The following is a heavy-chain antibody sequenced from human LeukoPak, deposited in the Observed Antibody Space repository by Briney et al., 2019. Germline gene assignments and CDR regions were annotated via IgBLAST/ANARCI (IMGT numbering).Heavy chain of an antibody. V-gene: IGHV3-11*05. CDR2: ISGSSSYT. CDR3: ARDLGTMVRGVLDY. D-gene: IGHD3-10*01. J-gene: IGHJ4*02. Sequence: PGGSLRLSCAASGFTFSDYYMSWIRQAPGKGLEWVSYISGSSSYTNYADSVKGRFTISRDNAKNSLYLQMNSLRAEDAAVYYCARDLGTMVRGVLDYWGQGTLVTVSS. CDR1: GFTFSDYY.